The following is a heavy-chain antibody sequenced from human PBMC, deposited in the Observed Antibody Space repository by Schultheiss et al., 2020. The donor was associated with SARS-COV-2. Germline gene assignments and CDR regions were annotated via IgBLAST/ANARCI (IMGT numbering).Heavy chain of an antibody. D-gene: IGHD4-23*01. CDR3: AKDPWRGPTTVVTPFDY. V-gene: IGHV3-21*04. J-gene: IGHJ4*02. CDR1: GFTFSSYV. CDR2: ISSSSSYI. Sequence: SCAASGFTFSSYVMSWVRQAPGKGLEWVSSISSSSSYIYYADSVKGRFTISRDNAKNSLYLQMNSLRAEDTAVYYCAKDPWRGPTTVVTPFDYWGQGTLVTVSS.